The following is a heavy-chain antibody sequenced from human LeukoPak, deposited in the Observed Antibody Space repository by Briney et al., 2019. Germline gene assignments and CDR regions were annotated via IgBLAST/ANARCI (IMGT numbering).Heavy chain of an antibody. V-gene: IGHV1-18*01. Sequence: GASVKVSCKASGYTFTSYGISWVRPAPGQGLEWMGWINTYNGNTNYAQKLQGRVTMTTDTSTSTAHMDLRSLRSDDTAVYYCARDPSLIVGATISFFDYWGQGTLVTVSS. J-gene: IGHJ4*02. CDR3: ARDPSLIVGATISFFDY. CDR1: GYTFTSYG. D-gene: IGHD1-26*01. CDR2: INTYNGNT.